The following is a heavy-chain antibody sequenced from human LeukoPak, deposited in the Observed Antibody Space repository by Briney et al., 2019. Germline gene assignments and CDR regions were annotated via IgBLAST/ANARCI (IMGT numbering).Heavy chain of an antibody. CDR2: IKQDGSEK. J-gene: IGHJ6*02. Sequence: PGGSLRLSCAASGFTFSSYWMRWVRQAPGKGLEWVANIKQDGSEKYYADSVKGRFTISRDNAKNSLYLQMNSLRAEDTAVYYCARYPSLYYYYGLDVWGQGTTVTVSS. CDR1: GFTFSSYW. V-gene: IGHV3-7*01. D-gene: IGHD6-6*01. CDR3: ARYPSLYYYYGLDV.